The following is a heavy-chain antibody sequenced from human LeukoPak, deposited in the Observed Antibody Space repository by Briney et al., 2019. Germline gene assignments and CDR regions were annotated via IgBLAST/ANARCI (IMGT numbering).Heavy chain of an antibody. V-gene: IGHV3-74*01. D-gene: IGHD6-6*01. J-gene: IGHJ4*02. CDR2: INSDGSST. Sequence: GGSLRLSCAASGFTFSSYWMHWVRQAPGKGLVWVSRINSDGSSTSYADSVKGRFTISRDNAKNSLYVQMNSLRAEDMAVYYCARVGYSSSSFDYWGQGTLVTVSS. CDR1: GFTFSSYW. CDR3: ARVGYSSSSFDY.